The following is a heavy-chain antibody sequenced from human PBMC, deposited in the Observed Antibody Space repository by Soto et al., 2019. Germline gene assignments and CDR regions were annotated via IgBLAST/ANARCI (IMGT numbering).Heavy chain of an antibody. Sequence: HVQMVQSGGEVKKPGASVKVSCKPSGYTFMNFGISWVRQAPGQGLQWMGWISSENGKTKYALKFQGRVSMTADTSTSTVYMELRSMRSDDTAVYYCTRDLYLMSTSTVTTDGYWGQGTLVAVYS. CDR2: ISSENGKT. CDR3: TRDLYLMSTSTVTTDGY. J-gene: IGHJ4*02. CDR1: GYTFMNFG. V-gene: IGHV1-18*01. D-gene: IGHD4-17*01.